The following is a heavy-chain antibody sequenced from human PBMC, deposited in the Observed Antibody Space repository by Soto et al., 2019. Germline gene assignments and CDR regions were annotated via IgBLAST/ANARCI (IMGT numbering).Heavy chain of an antibody. Sequence: GSLRLSCAASGFTFSDYYMSWIRQAPGKGLEWVSYISSSRSYTNYADSVKGQFTISRDNSKNTLYLQMNSLRAEDTAVYYCARDRSPLSDPWGQGTLVTVSS. V-gene: IGHV3-11*06. CDR1: GFTFSDYY. CDR3: ARDRSPLSDP. D-gene: IGHD3-16*02. CDR2: ISSSRSYT. J-gene: IGHJ5*02.